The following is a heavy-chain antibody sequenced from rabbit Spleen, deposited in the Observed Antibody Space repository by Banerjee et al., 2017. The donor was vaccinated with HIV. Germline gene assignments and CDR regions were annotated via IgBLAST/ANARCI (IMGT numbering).Heavy chain of an antibody. CDR1: GFSCYYKCV. J-gene: IGHJ4*01. CDR2: IYTGDGIST. V-gene: IGHV1S45*01. D-gene: IGHD2-1*01. CDR3: ARGSATMTMVITGYYFNL. Sequence: QEQLVESGGGLVTLGGSLTLTCTASGFSCYYKCVMCWVRQAPGKGLEWIGCIYTGDGISTAYASWAKGRFTVSKTSSTTVTLQLSSLTAADTATYFCARGSATMTMVITGYYFNLWGPGTLVTVS.